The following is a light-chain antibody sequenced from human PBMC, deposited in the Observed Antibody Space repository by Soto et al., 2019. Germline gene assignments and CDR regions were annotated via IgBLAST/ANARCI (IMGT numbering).Light chain of an antibody. Sequence: QSVLTQPPSVSGAPGQRVTISCTGSSSNIGAGYDVHWYQQLPGTAPKLLIYGDSNRPSGVPDRFSGSKSGTSASLAIIGLQAEDEADYYCQSYDSSLSGVIFGGGTKSPS. CDR3: QSYDSSLSGVI. CDR1: SSNIGAGYD. J-gene: IGLJ2*01. V-gene: IGLV1-40*01. CDR2: GDS.